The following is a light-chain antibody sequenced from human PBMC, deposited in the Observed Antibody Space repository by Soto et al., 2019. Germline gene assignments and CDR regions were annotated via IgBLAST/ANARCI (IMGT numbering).Light chain of an antibody. V-gene: IGKV3-20*01. CDR2: GAS. Sequence: EIMLTQSPGTLSLSPGERATLSCRASQSVSSSYLAWYQQKPGQAPRLLIYGASSRATGIPDRFSGSGSGTDFTLTISRLEPEDFEVYYCQQYGSSPQRTFGQGTKVDIK. CDR1: QSVSSSY. J-gene: IGKJ1*01. CDR3: QQYGSSPQRT.